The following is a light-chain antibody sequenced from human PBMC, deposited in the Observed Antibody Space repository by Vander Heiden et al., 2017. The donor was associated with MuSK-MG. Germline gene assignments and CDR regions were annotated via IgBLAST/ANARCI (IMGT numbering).Light chain of an antibody. CDR1: QNIGTY. V-gene: IGKV1-39*01. CDR3: RQTDNPPSS. J-gene: IGKJ1*01. CDR2: SAS. Sequence: DIQLTQSPSSLSASVGDRVTITCRASQNIGTYLSWYQEKPGKAPKMLIYSASFLQSGVPSNFSGGGSDTYFVLTITSLQPEDFATYYCRQTDNPPSSFGQGTKVEI.